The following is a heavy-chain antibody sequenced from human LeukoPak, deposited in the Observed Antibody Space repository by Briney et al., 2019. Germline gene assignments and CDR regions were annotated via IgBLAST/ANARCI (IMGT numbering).Heavy chain of an antibody. CDR3: AFRADSSTFGSFDI. CDR1: GYTFTSYD. D-gene: IGHD3-3*01. J-gene: IGHJ3*02. Sequence: ASVKVSCKASGYTFTSYDINWVRQATGQGLEWMGWMNPNSGNTGYAQKFQGRVTITRNTSISTAYMELSSLRSDDTAVYYCAFRADSSTFGSFDIWGQGTMVTVSS. CDR2: MNPNSGNT. V-gene: IGHV1-8*03.